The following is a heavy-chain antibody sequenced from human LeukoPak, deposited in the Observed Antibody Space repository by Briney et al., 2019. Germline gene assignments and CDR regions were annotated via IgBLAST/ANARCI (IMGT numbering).Heavy chain of an antibody. D-gene: IGHD3-10*01. J-gene: IGHJ3*02. CDR1: GGSITYYY. CDR3: ARILLYGSGSYYREFDAFDI. CDR2: VHYSGST. Sequence: SETLSLTCTVSGGSITYYYWSWIRQPPEKGLEWIGYVHYSGSTNYNPSLKSRVTISVDTSKNQFSLKLSSVTAADTAVYYCARILLYGSGSYYREFDAFDIWGQGTMVTVSS. V-gene: IGHV4-59*01.